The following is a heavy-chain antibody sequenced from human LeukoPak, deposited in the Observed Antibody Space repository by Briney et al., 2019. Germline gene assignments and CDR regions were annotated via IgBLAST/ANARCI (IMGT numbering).Heavy chain of an antibody. CDR1: GGSMSSYY. CDR3: ARDRRGTSCYDY. CDR2: IYYSGST. J-gene: IGHJ4*02. Sequence: PSETLSLTCTVSGGSMSSYYWSWIRQPPGKGLEWIGYIYYSGSTNYNPSLKSRITISVDTSKNQFSLKLSSVTAADTAVYYCARDRRGTSCYDYWGQGTLVTVSS. D-gene: IGHD2-2*01. V-gene: IGHV4-59*01.